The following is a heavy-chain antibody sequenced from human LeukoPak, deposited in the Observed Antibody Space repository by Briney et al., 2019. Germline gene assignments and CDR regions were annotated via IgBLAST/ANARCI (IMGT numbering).Heavy chain of an antibody. J-gene: IGHJ4*02. CDR1: GGSISSGDYY. Sequence: SETLSLTCTVSGGSISSGDYYWSWIRQPPGKGLEWIGYIYYSGSTYYNPSLKSRVTISVDTSKNQFSLKLSSVTAADTAVYYCARGKNQDIVVVPASYYFDYWGQGTLVTVSS. D-gene: IGHD2-2*01. V-gene: IGHV4-30-4*08. CDR3: ARGKNQDIVVVPASYYFDY. CDR2: IYYSGST.